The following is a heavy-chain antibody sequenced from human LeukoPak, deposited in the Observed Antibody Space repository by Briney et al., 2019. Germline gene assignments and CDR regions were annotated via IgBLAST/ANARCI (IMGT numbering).Heavy chain of an antibody. CDR3: ARRGMVRGVIIMFSYYYYMDV. J-gene: IGHJ6*03. Sequence: SETLSLTCAVYGGSFSGYYWSWIRQPPGKGLEWIGEINHSGSTNYNPSLKSRVTISVDTSKNQFSLKLSSVTAADTAVYYCARRGMVRGVIIMFSYYYYMDVWGKGTTVTISS. CDR1: GGSFSGYY. D-gene: IGHD3-10*01. CDR2: INHSGST. V-gene: IGHV4-34*01.